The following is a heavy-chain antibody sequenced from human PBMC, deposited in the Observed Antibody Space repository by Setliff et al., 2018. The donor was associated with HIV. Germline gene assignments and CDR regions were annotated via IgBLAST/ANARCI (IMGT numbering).Heavy chain of an antibody. CDR2: ISTYKGNT. CDR3: ARDNYDDYSRVQMDV. CDR1: GYTFTSYG. J-gene: IGHJ6*04. V-gene: IGHV1-18*04. D-gene: IGHD4-17*01. Sequence: VKVSCKASGYTFTSYGISWVRQAPGQGLEWMGWISTYKGNTKYEQKFQGRVTMSTDTSTSTAYMELRSLRSDDTAIYYCARDNYDDYSRVQMDVWGKGTTVTVSS.